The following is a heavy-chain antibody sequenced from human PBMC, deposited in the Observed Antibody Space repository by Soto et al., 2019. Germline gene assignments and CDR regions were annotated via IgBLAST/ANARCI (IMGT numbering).Heavy chain of an antibody. CDR2: IFHIGHT. CDR3: ARREYGMDV. J-gene: IGHJ6*01. V-gene: IGHV4-4*02. Sequence: QVQLQESGPGLVKPSGTLSLTGVVAGGSIRSSHWCSWVRQPPGKGLEWIGEIFHIGHTNYNPSLKGRVTISLDQSQNQFSLNMTSVTAADTAVFYCARREYGMDVW. CDR1: GGSIRSSHW.